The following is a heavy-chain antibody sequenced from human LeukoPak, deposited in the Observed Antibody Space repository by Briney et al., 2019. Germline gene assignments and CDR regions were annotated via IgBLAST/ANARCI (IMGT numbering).Heavy chain of an antibody. D-gene: IGHD3-10*01. J-gene: IGHJ4*02. CDR1: GGSISSYY. V-gene: IGHV4-59*12. Sequence: PSETLSLTCTVSGGSISSYYWSWIRQPPGKGLEWIGYIYYSGSTNYNPSLKSRVTISVDTSKKQFSLKLNSVTAADTAVYYCARESYYGSGPVGYWGQGTLVTVSS. CDR3: ARESYYGSGPVGY. CDR2: IYYSGST.